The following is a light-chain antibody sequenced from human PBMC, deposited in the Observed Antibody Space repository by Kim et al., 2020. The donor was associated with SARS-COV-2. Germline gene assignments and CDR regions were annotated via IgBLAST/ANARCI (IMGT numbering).Light chain of an antibody. Sequence: PGERATLSCRASQSVSSSYLAWYQQKPGQAPRLLIYAVSSRATGIPDRFSGSGSGTDFTLTISRLEPEDFAVYYCQQYGSSPQTFGGGTKVDIK. CDR3: QQYGSSPQT. J-gene: IGKJ4*01. V-gene: IGKV3-20*01. CDR2: AVS. CDR1: QSVSSSY.